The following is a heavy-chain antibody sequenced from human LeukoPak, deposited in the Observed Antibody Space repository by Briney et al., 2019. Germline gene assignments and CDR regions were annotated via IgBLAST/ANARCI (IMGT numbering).Heavy chain of an antibody. CDR3: ARDHGDFVGVRLGFDS. V-gene: IGHV1-18*01. J-gene: IGHJ4*02. D-gene: IGHD4-17*01. CDR1: GYTFTNYG. Sequence: ASVRVSCKASGYTFTNYGISWVRQAPGQGLEWAGRISGYNGNTDYAQKVEDRVTVTADTSTAYLELRSLTSDDTAVYYCARDHGDFVGVRLGFDSWGQGTLVTVSS. CDR2: ISGYNGNT.